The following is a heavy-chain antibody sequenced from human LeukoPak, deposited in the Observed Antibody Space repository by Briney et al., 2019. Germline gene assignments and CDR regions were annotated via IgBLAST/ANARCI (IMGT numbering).Heavy chain of an antibody. J-gene: IGHJ4*02. Sequence: GGSLRLSCAASGFTFSSYGMHWVRQAPGKGLEWVSVISCDGSNKYYADSVKGRFTISRDNSKNTRYLQMNSLRAEDTAVYYCSKDLSPYGSGSYYPDYWGQGTLVTVSS. V-gene: IGHV3-30*18. D-gene: IGHD3-10*01. CDR2: ISCDGSNK. CDR1: GFTFSSYG. CDR3: SKDLSPYGSGSYYPDY.